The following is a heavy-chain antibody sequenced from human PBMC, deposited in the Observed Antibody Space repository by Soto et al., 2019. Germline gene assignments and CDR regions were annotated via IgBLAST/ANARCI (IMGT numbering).Heavy chain of an antibody. V-gene: IGHV3-74*01. D-gene: IGHD3-22*01. Sequence: GGSLRLSCAASGFTFSSYWMHWVRQAPGKGLVWVSRINSDGSSTSYADSVKGRFTISRDNAKNTLYLQMNSLRAEDTAVYYCARFYYDSSGYLPSPYYYYYGMDVWGQGTTVTVSS. CDR2: INSDGSST. CDR3: ARFYYDSSGYLPSPYYYYYGMDV. J-gene: IGHJ6*02. CDR1: GFTFSSYW.